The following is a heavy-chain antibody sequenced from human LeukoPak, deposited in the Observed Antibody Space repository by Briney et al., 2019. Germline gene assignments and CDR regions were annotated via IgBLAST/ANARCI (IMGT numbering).Heavy chain of an antibody. CDR3: ARDRDWNYAFDI. D-gene: IGHD1-7*01. V-gene: IGHV4-4*07. Sequence: SETLSLTCTVSGGSISNYYWSWIRQPAGKGLEWIGRIYAGGNTDHNPSLKSRVTMSVDSSKNQFSLKLNSVTAADTAVYYCARDRDWNYAFDIWGQGTMVTVSS. CDR1: GGSISNYY. CDR2: IYAGGNT. J-gene: IGHJ3*02.